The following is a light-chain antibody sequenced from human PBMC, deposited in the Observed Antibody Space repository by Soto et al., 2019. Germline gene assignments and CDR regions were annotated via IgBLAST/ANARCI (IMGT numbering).Light chain of an antibody. CDR3: QQYYNWLTWT. V-gene: IGKV3-15*01. J-gene: IGKJ1*01. CDR2: GAS. Sequence: EILMTQSPATLSVSPGERATLSCRASQSVSSNLAWYQQKPGQAPRLLIYGASTRATGIPARFSGSGSGTEFTLTISSLQSEDFAVYYCQQYYNWLTWTFGQGTKVDIK. CDR1: QSVSSN.